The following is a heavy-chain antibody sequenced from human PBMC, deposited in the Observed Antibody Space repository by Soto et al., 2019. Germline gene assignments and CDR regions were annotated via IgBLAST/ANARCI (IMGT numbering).Heavy chain of an antibody. J-gene: IGHJ5*02. CDR2: MNPNSGNT. CDR1: GYTFTSYD. CDR3: ARRYEYCSSTSCYTAWFDP. Sequence: GASVKVSWKASGYTFTSYDINWVRQATGQGLEWMGWMNPNSGNTGYAQKFQGRVTMTRNTSISTAYMELSSLRSEDTAVYYCARRYEYCSSTSCYTAWFDPWGQGTLVTVSS. D-gene: IGHD2-2*02. V-gene: IGHV1-8*01.